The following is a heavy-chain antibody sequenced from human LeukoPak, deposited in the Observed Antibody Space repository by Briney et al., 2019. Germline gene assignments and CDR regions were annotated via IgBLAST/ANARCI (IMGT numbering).Heavy chain of an antibody. CDR2: IYYSGST. J-gene: IGHJ4*02. D-gene: IGHD4-17*01. V-gene: IGHV4-39*01. CDR1: GGSISSSSYY. CDR3: ARLYGDYYFDY. Sequence: SVTLSLTCTVSGGSISSSSYYWGWIRQPPGKGLEWIGSIYYSGSTYYNPSLKSRVTISVDTSKNQFSLKLSSVTAADTAVYYCARLYGDYYFDYWGQGTLVTVSS.